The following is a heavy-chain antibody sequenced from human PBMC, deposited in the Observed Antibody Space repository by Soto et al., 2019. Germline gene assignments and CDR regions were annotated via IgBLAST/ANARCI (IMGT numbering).Heavy chain of an antibody. CDR3: ARDEIXVVTAIRSPDYYYGMDV. J-gene: IGHJ6*02. Sequence: ASVKVSCKASGYTFTNYIFSWVRQAPGQGLEWLGWISGDNGNTNYAQNLQGRVTMTTDTSTSTAYMELRSLRSDDTAVYYCARDEIXVVTAIRSPDYYYGMDVWGQGTTVTVSS. D-gene: IGHD2-21*02. V-gene: IGHV1-18*04. CDR2: ISGDNGNT. CDR1: GYTFTNYI.